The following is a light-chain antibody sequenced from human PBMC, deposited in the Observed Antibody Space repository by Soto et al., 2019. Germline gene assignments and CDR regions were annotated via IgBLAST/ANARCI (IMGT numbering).Light chain of an antibody. CDR3: QQSYSTPQT. V-gene: IGKV1-39*01. CDR2: ASS. J-gene: IGKJ1*01. CDR1: QSISIY. Sequence: DIQMTQSQSSLSASVGDRVAVTCRTSQSISIYLNWYQQIPGKAPKLLIYASSNLHTGVPSRFSGSASGTDFTLTISSLQPEDFATYYCQQSYSTPQTFGQGTKVDIK.